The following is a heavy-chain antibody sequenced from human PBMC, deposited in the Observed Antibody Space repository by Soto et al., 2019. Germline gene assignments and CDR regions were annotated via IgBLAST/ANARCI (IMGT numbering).Heavy chain of an antibody. D-gene: IGHD5-12*01. Sequence: SETLSLTCTVSGGSISSGGYYWSWIRQHPGKGLEWIGYIYYSGSTYYNPSLKSRVTISVDTSKNQFSLKLSSVTAADTAVYYCARSGYSGGWFDPWGQGTLVTVSS. V-gene: IGHV4-31*03. CDR2: IYYSGST. CDR3: ARSGYSGGWFDP. J-gene: IGHJ5*02. CDR1: GGSISSGGYY.